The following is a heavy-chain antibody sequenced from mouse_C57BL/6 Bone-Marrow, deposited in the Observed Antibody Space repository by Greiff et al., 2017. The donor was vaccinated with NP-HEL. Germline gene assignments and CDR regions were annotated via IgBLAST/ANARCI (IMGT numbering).Heavy chain of an antibody. CDR1: GFSLTSYG. V-gene: IGHV2-2*01. D-gene: IGHD1-1*01. CDR3: ARNGHYYGSSRLAY. J-gene: IGHJ3*01. CDR2: IWSGGST. Sequence: QVQLQQSGPGLVQPSQSLSITCTVSGFSLTSYGVHWVRQSPGKGLEWLGVIWSGGSTDYNAAFISRLSISKDNSKSQVFFKMNSLQADDTAIYYCARNGHYYGSSRLAYWGQGTLVTVSA.